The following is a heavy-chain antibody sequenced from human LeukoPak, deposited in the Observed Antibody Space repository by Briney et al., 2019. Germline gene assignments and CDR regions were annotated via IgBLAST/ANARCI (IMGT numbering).Heavy chain of an antibody. D-gene: IGHD2-21*02. CDR3: AFAYCGGDCYSDVPFDY. J-gene: IGHJ4*02. V-gene: IGHV4-61*02. Sequence: SETLSLTCTVSGGSISSGSYYWSWIRQPAGKGLEWIGRIYTSGSTNYNPSLKSRVTISVDTSKNQFSLKLSSVTAADTAVYYCAFAYCGGDCYSDVPFDYWGQGTLVTVSS. CDR1: GGSISSGSYY. CDR2: IYTSGST.